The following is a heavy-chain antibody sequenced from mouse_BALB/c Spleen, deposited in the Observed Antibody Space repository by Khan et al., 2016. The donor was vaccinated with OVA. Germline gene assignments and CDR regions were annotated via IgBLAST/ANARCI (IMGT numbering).Heavy chain of an antibody. CDR1: GFSLSNYG. D-gene: IGHD2-4*01. Sequence: QMQLEESGPGLVAPSQSLSITCTVSGFSLSNYGIHWVRQPPGKGLEWLGVIWTGGITNYNSALMSRLSISKDNSKSHVFLKMNRLQTDDTAIYYCARSYDYDVGGFAYWGQGTLVTVSA. CDR2: IWTGGIT. V-gene: IGHV2-9*02. J-gene: IGHJ3*01. CDR3: ARSYDYDVGGFAY.